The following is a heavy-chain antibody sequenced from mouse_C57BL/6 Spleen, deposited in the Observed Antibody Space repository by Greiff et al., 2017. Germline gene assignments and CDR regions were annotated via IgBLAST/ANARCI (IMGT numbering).Heavy chain of an antibody. CDR2: INPNNGGT. J-gene: IGHJ3*01. Sequence: EVQLQQSGPELVKPGASVKISCKASGYTFTDYYMNWVKQSHGKSLEWIGDINPNNGGTSYNQKFKGKATLTVDKSSSTAYMELRSLTSEDSAVYYCARWRGPMVSTTVIYPATKTQYAQQTLQLKTIGRKNTRGGFCTCLSQCGIPFAYWGQGTLVTVSA. CDR1: GYTFTDYY. V-gene: IGHV1-26*01. CDR3: ARWRGPMVSTTVIYPATKTQYAQQTLQLKTIGRKNTRGGFCTCLSQCGIPFAY. D-gene: IGHD2-1*01.